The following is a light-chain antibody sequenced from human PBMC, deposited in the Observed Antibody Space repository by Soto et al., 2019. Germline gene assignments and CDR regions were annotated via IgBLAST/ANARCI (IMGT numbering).Light chain of an antibody. CDR1: QSVSIK. CDR3: QQYKDWFSIT. J-gene: IGKJ5*01. Sequence: EVVMTQSPATLSVSPGEKVTLSCSASQSVSIKSAWYQQRPGQAPRLLIYGASTRATGNPARFSGSGSGTEFTLTISSLQSEDFALYYCQQYKDWFSITFGQGTRLEIK. CDR2: GAS. V-gene: IGKV3-15*01.